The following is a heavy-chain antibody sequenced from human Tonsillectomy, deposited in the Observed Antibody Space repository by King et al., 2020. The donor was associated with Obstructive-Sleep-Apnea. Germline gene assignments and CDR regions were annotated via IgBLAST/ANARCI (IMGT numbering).Heavy chain of an antibody. V-gene: IGHV4-39*07. CDR3: AGATGMTTVIGDWFDP. CDR1: VGSISSSSYY. J-gene: IGHJ5*02. Sequence: QLQESGPGLVKPSETLSLTCTVSVGSISSSSYYWGWIRQTPGKGLEWIGSIYYTGSTYYNPSLKSLVIISVDTSKKHFSLKLSSVTAADTAVYYCAGATGMTTVIGDWFDPWGQGTLVTVSS. D-gene: IGHD4-11*01. CDR2: IYYTGST.